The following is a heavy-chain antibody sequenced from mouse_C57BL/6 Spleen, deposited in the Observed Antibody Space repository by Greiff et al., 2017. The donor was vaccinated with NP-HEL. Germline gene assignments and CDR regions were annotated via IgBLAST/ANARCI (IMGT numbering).Heavy chain of an antibody. Sequence: EVKLMESGGDLVKPGGSLKLSCAASGFTFSSYGMSWVRQTPDKRLEWVATISSGGSYTYYPDSVKGRFTISRDNAKNTLYLQMSSLKSEDTAMYYCAREGVGLRYFDVWGTGTTVTVSS. D-gene: IGHD4-1*01. CDR2: ISSGGSYT. V-gene: IGHV5-6*01. CDR3: AREGVGLRYFDV. J-gene: IGHJ1*03. CDR1: GFTFSSYG.